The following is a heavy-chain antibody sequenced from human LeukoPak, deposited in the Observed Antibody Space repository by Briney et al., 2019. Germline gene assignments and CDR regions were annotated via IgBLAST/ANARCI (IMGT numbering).Heavy chain of an antibody. CDR2: IYYSGST. D-gene: IGHD1-1*01. CDR1: GGSISSSSYY. Sequence: SETLSLTCPVSGGSISSSSYYWGWIRQPPGKGLEWIGTIYYSGSTFYKPSLTSRVTISVDTSKNQFSLKLSSVTAADTAIYYCARIHPANWNPFNWFDPWGQGTLVTVSS. CDR3: ARIHPANWNPFNWFDP. V-gene: IGHV4-39*01. J-gene: IGHJ5*02.